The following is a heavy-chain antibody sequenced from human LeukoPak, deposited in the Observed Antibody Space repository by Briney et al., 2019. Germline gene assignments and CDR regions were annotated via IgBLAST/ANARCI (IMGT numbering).Heavy chain of an antibody. CDR3: ARRHGYYYSAGSSDAFDI. CDR2: IYPGDSDT. CDR1: GYSFTSYC. J-gene: IGHJ3*02. D-gene: IGHD3-10*01. V-gene: IGHV5-51*01. Sequence: GESLKLSCKGSGYSFTSYCIGWVRQMPGKGLEWMGIIYPGDSDTRYSPSFQGQVTISADKSISTAYLQWSSLKASDTAMYYCARRHGYYYSAGSSDAFDIWGQGTMVTVSS.